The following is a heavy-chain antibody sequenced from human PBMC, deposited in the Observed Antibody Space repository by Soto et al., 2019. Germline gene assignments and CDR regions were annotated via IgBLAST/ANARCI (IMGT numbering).Heavy chain of an antibody. J-gene: IGHJ4*02. D-gene: IGHD3-22*01. CDR1: GFTFSDYY. Sequence: VQLVESGGGLVKPGGSLRLSCAASGFTFSDYYMSWIRQAPGKGLEWVSYISSSSSYTNYADSVKGRFTISRDNAKNSLYLQMNSLRAEDTSVYYCATGQYYYDSSGYYYSWGQGTLVTVSS. V-gene: IGHV3-11*05. CDR3: ATGQYYYDSSGYYYS. CDR2: ISSSSSYT.